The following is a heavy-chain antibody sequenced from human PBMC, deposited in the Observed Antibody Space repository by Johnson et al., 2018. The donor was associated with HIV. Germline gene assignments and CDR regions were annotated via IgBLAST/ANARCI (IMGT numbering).Heavy chain of an antibody. Sequence: VQLVESGGGVVRPGGSLRLSCAASGFTFEDHGMSWVRQAPGKGLEWVSYISSSGSTIYYADSAKGRFTISRDHAKKSLYLQMNSLRAEDTAVYYCARGGGYYNFWSAAWNAFDIWGQGTMVTVSS. CDR3: ARGGGYYNFWSAAWNAFDI. J-gene: IGHJ3*02. CDR1: GFTFEDHG. D-gene: IGHD3-3*01. V-gene: IGHV3-48*04. CDR2: ISSSGSTI.